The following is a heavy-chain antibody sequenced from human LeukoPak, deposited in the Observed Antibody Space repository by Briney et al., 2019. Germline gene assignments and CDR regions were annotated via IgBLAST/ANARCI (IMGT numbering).Heavy chain of an antibody. J-gene: IGHJ3*02. V-gene: IGHV3-53*01. D-gene: IGHD5-18*01. CDR1: GFSVSSNY. Sequence: GGSLRLSCAASGFSVSSNYMNWVRQAPGKGLEWVSLMYSGNKTSYADSVKGRFTISRDNFKSTFYLQMNSLRAEDTAVYYCARDGGSRGYTYGQGAFDIWGQGTMVTVSS. CDR2: MYSGNKT. CDR3: ARDGGSRGYTYGQGAFDI.